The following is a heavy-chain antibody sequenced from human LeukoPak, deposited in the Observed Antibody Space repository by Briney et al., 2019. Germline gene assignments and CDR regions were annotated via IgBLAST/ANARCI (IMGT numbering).Heavy chain of an antibody. Sequence: SETLSLTCAVYGGSFRGYYWSWIRQPPGKGLERLGEINHSGSTNYNPSLKSRVTISVDTSKNQFSLKLSSVTAADTAVYYGARLGGRALATIYLVDYWGQGTLGTVSS. CDR1: GGSFRGYY. CDR2: INHSGST. J-gene: IGHJ4*02. CDR3: ARLGGRALATIYLVDY. D-gene: IGHD5-12*01. V-gene: IGHV4-34*01.